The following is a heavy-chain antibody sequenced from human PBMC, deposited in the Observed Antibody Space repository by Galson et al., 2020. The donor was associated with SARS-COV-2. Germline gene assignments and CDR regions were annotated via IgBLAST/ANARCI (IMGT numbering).Heavy chain of an antibody. Sequence: GGSLRLSCAASGFISYYFWMAWVRQAPGRGLEWVASIKEDGTQKFYVDSVKGRFTISRDDAKNSLYLQMNSLRAEDTAIYYCVRGGWELDYWGQGSLVTVSS. CDR1: GFISYYFW. V-gene: IGHV3-7*03. CDR2: IKEDGTQK. J-gene: IGHJ4*02. CDR3: VRGGWELDY. D-gene: IGHD1-26*01.